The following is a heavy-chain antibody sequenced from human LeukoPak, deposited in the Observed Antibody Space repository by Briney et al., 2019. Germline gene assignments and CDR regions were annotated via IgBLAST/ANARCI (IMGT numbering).Heavy chain of an antibody. V-gene: IGHV3-15*01. J-gene: IGHJ4*02. CDR2: IKSKTDGGTT. CDR3: TTFTTYYDILTGYYSAFDY. CDR1: GFTFSSYA. Sequence: GGSLRLSCAASGFTFSSYAMSWVRQAPGKGLEWVGRIKSKTDGGTTDYAAPVKGRFTISRDDSKNTLYLQMNSLKTEDTAVYYCTTFTTYYDILTGYYSAFDYWGQGTLVTVSS. D-gene: IGHD3-9*01.